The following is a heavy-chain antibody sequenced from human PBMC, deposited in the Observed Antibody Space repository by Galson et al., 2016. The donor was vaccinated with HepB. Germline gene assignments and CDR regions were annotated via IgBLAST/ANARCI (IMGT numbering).Heavy chain of an antibody. V-gene: IGHV3-30*18. J-gene: IGHJ4*02. CDR2: ISYDGGHK. Sequence: SLRLSCAASGFTFSSYGMHWVRQAPGKGLEWVAAISYDGGHKYYAESVKGRFTISRDNSKNTVYLQANSLRAEDTAVYYCGKRIPVAGSWGGGLDYWGQGTLVTVSS. CDR1: GFTFSSYG. D-gene: IGHD6-19*01. CDR3: GKRIPVAGSWGGGLDY.